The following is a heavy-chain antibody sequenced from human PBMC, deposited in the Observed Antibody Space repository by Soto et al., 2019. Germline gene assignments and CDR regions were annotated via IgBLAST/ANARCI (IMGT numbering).Heavy chain of an antibody. D-gene: IGHD2-15*01. J-gene: IGHJ5*02. Sequence: ASVKVSFKASGCTFTSYDINWVRQAPGQRLEWMGWINPDNGNTKSSQKFQDRVIITRDTSASTAYMDLSSLRSEDTAVYYCARGIATGQLDPWGQGTPVTVSS. CDR2: INPDNGNT. CDR1: GCTFTSYD. CDR3: ARGIATGQLDP. V-gene: IGHV1-3*01.